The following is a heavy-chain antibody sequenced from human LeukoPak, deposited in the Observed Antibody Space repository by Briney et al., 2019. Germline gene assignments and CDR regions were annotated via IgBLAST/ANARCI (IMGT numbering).Heavy chain of an antibody. Sequence: SVKVSCKASGGTFSSYAISWVRQAPGQGLEWMGGIIPIFGTANYTQKFQGRVTITADKSTSTAYMELSSLRSEDTAVYYCARDCSSTSCYARSRVTTPPWWFDPWGQGTLVTVSS. CDR2: IIPIFGTA. CDR3: ARDCSSTSCYARSRVTTPPWWFDP. CDR1: GGTFSSYA. D-gene: IGHD2-2*01. J-gene: IGHJ5*02. V-gene: IGHV1-69*06.